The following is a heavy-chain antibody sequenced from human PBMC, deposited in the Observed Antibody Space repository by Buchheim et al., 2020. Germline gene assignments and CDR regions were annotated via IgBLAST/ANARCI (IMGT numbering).Heavy chain of an antibody. D-gene: IGHD4-17*01. Sequence: EVQLVESGGGLVQPGGSLRLSCAGSGFIFSSHWMHWVRQAPGKGLMWVSGINSDGSFTTYADSVKGRFTISRDNAKNTLYLQMNSLRAEDTAVYYCVRGYGTWGQGTL. CDR1: GFIFSSHW. J-gene: IGHJ5*02. CDR3: VRGYGT. V-gene: IGHV3-74*01. CDR2: INSDGSFT.